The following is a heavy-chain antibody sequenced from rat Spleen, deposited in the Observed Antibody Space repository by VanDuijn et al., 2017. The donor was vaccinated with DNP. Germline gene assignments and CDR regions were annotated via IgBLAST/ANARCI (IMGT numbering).Heavy chain of an antibody. CDR2: ISNGGGST. J-gene: IGHJ3*01. CDR1: GFTFNNYY. D-gene: IGHD1-2*01. CDR3: ATQRDYYSNYPFAY. V-gene: IGHV5-31*01. Sequence: EVQLVESGGDLVQPGGSLKLSCIASGFTFNNYYMTWIRQVPGTGLEWVASISNGGGSTYYPDSVKGRFTISRDNGKSTLYLQMDSLRSEDTATYYYATQRDYYSNYPFAYWGQGTLVTVSS.